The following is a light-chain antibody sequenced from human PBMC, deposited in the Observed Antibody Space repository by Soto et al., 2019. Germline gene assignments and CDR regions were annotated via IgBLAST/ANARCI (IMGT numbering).Light chain of an antibody. CDR3: QQYNSYSRMYT. J-gene: IGKJ2*01. CDR2: KAS. Sequence: DIQMTQSPSTLSASVGDRVTITCRASQSISSWLAWYQQKPGKAPKLLIYKASSLECGVPSRFSGSGSGTAFTLTISSLQPDDFATYYCQQYNSYSRMYTFGQGTKLEIK. CDR1: QSISSW. V-gene: IGKV1-5*03.